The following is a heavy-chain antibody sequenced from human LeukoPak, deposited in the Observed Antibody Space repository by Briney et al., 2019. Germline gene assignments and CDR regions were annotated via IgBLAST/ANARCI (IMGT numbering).Heavy chain of an antibody. CDR2: IIPIFGIP. Sequence: SVKVSCTASGGTFISYAISWVRQAPGQGLEWMGRIIPIFGIPKYAQKFQGRVTIIADTSTSTAYMELSSLRSEDTAVYYCATQDSIGYYGDHDYWGQGTLVTVSS. CDR3: ATQDSIGYYGDHDY. D-gene: IGHD3-22*01. V-gene: IGHV1-69*04. CDR1: GGTFISYA. J-gene: IGHJ4*02.